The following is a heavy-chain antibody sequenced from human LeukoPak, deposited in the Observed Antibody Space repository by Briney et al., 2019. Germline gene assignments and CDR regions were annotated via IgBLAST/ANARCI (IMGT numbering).Heavy chain of an antibody. J-gene: IGHJ4*02. CDR1: GYTFTSYG. V-gene: IGHV1-8*02. CDR2: MNPNSGNT. D-gene: IGHD3-10*01. Sequence: ASVKVSCKASGYTFTSYGINWVRQATGQGLEWMGWMNPNSGNTGYAQKFQGRVTMTRNTSISTAYMELSSLRSEDTAVYYCARSITMVRGALGGYWGQGTLVTVSS. CDR3: ARSITMVRGALGGY.